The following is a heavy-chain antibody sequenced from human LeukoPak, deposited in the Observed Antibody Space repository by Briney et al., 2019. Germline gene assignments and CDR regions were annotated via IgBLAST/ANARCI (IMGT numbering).Heavy chain of an antibody. V-gene: IGHV3-7*01. CDR1: GFTFSSYW. CDR2: IKQDGSEK. Sequence: GGSLRLSCAASGFTFSSYWMSWVRQAPGKGLEWVANIKQDGSEKYYVDSVKGRFTISRDNAKNSLYLQMNSLRAEDTAVYYCAWNSSSRKPYFDYWGQGTLVTVSS. D-gene: IGHD6-13*01. J-gene: IGHJ4*02. CDR3: AWNSSSRKPYFDY.